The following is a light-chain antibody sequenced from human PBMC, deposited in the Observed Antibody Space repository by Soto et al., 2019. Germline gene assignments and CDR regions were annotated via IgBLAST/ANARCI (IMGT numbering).Light chain of an antibody. J-gene: IGLJ1*01. Sequence: QSVLTQPPSASGSPGQSVTISCTGTSSGVGGYNYVSWYQQHPGKAPKLMIYEVSKRPSGVPDRFSGSKSGNTASLTVSGLQAEDEADYYCSSYAGSNNFGVFGTGTKLTVL. CDR1: SSGVGGYNY. V-gene: IGLV2-8*01. CDR2: EVS. CDR3: SSYAGSNNFGV.